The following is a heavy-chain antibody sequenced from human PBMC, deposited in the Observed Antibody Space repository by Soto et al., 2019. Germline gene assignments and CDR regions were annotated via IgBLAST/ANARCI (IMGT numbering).Heavy chain of an antibody. D-gene: IGHD2-8*01. CDR2: INAGNGNT. Sequence: ASVKVSCKASGYTFTSYAMHWVRQAPGQRLEWMGWINAGNGNTKYSQKFQGRVTITRDTSASTAYMELSSLRSEDTAVYYRARGRGAVVLMVYAYFDYWGQGTLVTVSS. V-gene: IGHV1-3*01. CDR1: GYTFTSYA. CDR3: ARGRGAVVLMVYAYFDY. J-gene: IGHJ4*02.